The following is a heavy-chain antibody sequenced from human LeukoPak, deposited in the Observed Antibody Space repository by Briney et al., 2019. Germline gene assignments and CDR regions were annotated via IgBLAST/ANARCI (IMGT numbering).Heavy chain of an antibody. J-gene: IGHJ2*01. D-gene: IGHD6-19*01. CDR2: ISSSSSTI. CDR3: ARQPEYSSGWYRGAWYFDL. V-gene: IGHV3-48*01. Sequence: PGGSLRLSCAASGFTVSSNYMSWVRQAPGKGLEWVSYISSSSSTIYYADSVKGRFTISRDNAKNSLYLQMNSLRAEDTAVYYCARQPEYSSGWYRGAWYFDLWGRGTLVTVSS. CDR1: GFTVSSNY.